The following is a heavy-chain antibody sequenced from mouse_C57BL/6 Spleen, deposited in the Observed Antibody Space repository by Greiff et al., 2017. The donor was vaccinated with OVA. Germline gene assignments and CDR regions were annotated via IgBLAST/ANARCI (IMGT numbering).Heavy chain of an antibody. CDR2: IHPNSGST. V-gene: IGHV1-64*01. D-gene: IGHD2-5*01. Sequence: QVQLQQPGAELVKPGASVKLSCKASGYTFTSYWMHWVKQRPGQGLEWIGMIHPNSGSTNYNEKFKSKATLTVDKSSSTAYMQLSSLTSEDSAVYDCARSGDYSNYDFGYWGQGTTLTVSS. CDR1: GYTFTSYW. CDR3: ARSGDYSNYDFGY. J-gene: IGHJ2*01.